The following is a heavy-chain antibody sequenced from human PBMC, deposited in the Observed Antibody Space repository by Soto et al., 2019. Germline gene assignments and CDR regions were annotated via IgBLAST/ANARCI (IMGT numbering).Heavy chain of an antibody. CDR1: GGSITSGNSYS. J-gene: IGHJ5*02. Sequence: SETLSLTCAVSGGSITSGNSYSWAWIRQPPGRGLEWIGSISQTGATSYNPSLKGRVSVSLDKSKNQFSLRLSSVTAADMAVYYCARAVSPYFGTWFDPWGQGTLVTVSS. V-gene: IGHV4-30-2*01. CDR2: ISQTGAT. D-gene: IGHD3-10*01. CDR3: ARAVSPYFGTWFDP.